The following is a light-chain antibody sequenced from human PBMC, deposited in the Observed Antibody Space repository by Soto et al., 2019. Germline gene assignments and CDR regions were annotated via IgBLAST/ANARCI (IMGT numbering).Light chain of an antibody. CDR2: EVS. J-gene: IGLJ1*01. V-gene: IGLV2-14*01. Sequence: QSALTQPASVSGSPGQSITISCTGTSSDVGGYNYVSWYQQHPGKAPKLMIYEVSNRPSGVSNRFSGSKSGNTASLNISGLQAEDETDYYCSSYTSISTLVFGTGTKLTVL. CDR1: SSDVGGYNY. CDR3: SSYTSISTLV.